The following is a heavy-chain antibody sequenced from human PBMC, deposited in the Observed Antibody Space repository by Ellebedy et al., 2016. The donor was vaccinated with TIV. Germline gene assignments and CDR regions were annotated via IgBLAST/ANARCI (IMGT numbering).Heavy chain of an antibody. CDR2: IRSDATTK. D-gene: IGHD4-17*01. CDR3: VKGAFPVPTVMAV. J-gene: IGHJ6*02. CDR1: GFSDSG. V-gene: IGHV3-30*02. Sequence: GESLKISCATSGFSDSGMHWVRQAPGKGLEWVAFIRSDATTKYYTDSVKGRFTISRDSSKNTLDLEMNSLRAADTALYYCVKGAFPVPTVMAVWGQGTMVTVSS.